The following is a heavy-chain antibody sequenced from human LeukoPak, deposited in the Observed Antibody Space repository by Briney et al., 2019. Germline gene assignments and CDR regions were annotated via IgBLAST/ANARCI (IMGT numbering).Heavy chain of an antibody. V-gene: IGHV3-53*01. D-gene: IGHD3-22*01. J-gene: IGHJ4*02. Sequence: GGSLRLSCAASGFSVSTNYMSCVRQAPGKGLEWVSVIHSGGSTYYADSVKGRFTISRDNSKNTLYLQMNSLRAGDTAMYYCARVVVKGSGYHYDYWGQGTLVTVSS. CDR1: GFSVSTNY. CDR2: IHSGGST. CDR3: ARVVVKGSGYHYDY.